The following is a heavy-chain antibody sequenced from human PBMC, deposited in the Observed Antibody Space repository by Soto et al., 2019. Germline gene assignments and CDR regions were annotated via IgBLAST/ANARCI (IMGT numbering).Heavy chain of an antibody. J-gene: IGHJ4*02. CDR1: GFTFSSYA. CDR2: ISYDGSNK. D-gene: IGHD3-10*01. V-gene: IGHV3-30-3*01. CDR3: ARGVIIGAPLGQPDY. Sequence: QVQLVESGGGVVQPGRSLRLSCAASGFTFSSYAMHWVRQAPGKGLEWVAVISYDGSNKYYADSVKGRFTISSDNSKNTLYLQMNSLSAEDKAVYYCARGVIIGAPLGQPDYWGQGTLVTVSS.